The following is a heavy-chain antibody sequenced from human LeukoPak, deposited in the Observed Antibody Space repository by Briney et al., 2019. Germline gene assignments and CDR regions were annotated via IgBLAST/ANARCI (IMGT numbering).Heavy chain of an antibody. CDR2: IIPIFGTA. CDR1: GGTFSSYA. V-gene: IGHV1-69*06. CDR3: ARKCSGGSCYFSGGFDP. Sequence: GASVKVSCKASGGTFSSYAISWVRQAPGQGLEWMGGIIPIFGTANYAQKFQGRVTITADKSTSTAYMELSSLRSEDTAVYYCARKCSGGSCYFSGGFDPWGQGTLVTVSS. D-gene: IGHD2-15*01. J-gene: IGHJ5*02.